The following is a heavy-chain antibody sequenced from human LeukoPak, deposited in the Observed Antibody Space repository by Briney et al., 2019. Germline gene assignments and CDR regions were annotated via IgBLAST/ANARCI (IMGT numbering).Heavy chain of an antibody. CDR2: ISLDGNNA. CDR3: AKDRCSNGIGCYYYYMDV. CDR1: GFTFDYFT. Sequence: GGSLRLSCAASGFTFDYFTMYWVRQSPGKGLEWVSLISLDGNNAYYADSVRGRFTISRDNSKNFLYLQMNSLRAEDTAVYYCAKDRCSNGIGCYYYYMDVWGKGTTVTISS. J-gene: IGHJ6*03. D-gene: IGHD2-8*01. V-gene: IGHV3-43*01.